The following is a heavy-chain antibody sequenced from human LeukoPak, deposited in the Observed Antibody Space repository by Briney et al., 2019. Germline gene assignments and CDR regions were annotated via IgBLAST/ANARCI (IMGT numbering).Heavy chain of an antibody. CDR1: GYSISSGYY. CDR2: IYHSGST. CDR3: ARVKLSHGYSYGYNPYYFDY. V-gene: IGHV4-38-2*01. J-gene: IGHJ4*02. D-gene: IGHD5-18*01. Sequence: SETLSLTCAVSGYSISSGYYWGWIRQPPGKGLEWIGSIYHSGSTYYNPSLKSRVTMSLDTSKNQLSLKLSSVTAADTAVYYCARVKLSHGYSYGYNPYYFDYWGQGTLVTVSS.